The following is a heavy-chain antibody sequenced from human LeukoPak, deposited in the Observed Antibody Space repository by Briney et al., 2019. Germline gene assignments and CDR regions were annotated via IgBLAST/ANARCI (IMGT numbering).Heavy chain of an antibody. CDR1: GYTFTDFG. CDR2: ISAYNGKR. D-gene: IGHD5-12*01. Sequence: ASVKVSCKASGYTFTDFGISWLRQAPGQGLEWMGWISAYNGKREYVQEFQGRVTMTTDISTSTASMELGSLRSDDTAVYYCARDLGDHDSRGGYIFFDYWGQGSLVTVSS. V-gene: IGHV1-18*01. J-gene: IGHJ4*02. CDR3: ARDLGDHDSRGGYIFFDY.